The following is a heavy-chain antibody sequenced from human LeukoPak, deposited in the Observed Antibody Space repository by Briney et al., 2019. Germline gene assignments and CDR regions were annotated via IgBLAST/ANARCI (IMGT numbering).Heavy chain of an antibody. V-gene: IGHV4-34*01. CDR1: GGSFSGYY. CDR3: ARAKRRVQLGIRYYYYMDV. D-gene: IGHD5-18*01. CDR2: INHSGST. Sequence: SETLSLTCAVYGGSFSGYYWSWIRQPPGKGLEWIGEINHSGSTNYNPSLKSRVTISVDTSKNKFSLKLSSVTAADTAVYYCARAKRRVQLGIRYYYYMDVWGKGTTVTVSS. J-gene: IGHJ6*03.